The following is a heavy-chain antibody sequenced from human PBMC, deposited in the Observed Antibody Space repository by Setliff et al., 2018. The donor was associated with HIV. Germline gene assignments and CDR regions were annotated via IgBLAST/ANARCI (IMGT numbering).Heavy chain of an antibody. Sequence: GGSLRLSCEGSGFTFSSYVLHWVRQAPGKGLEWVAVMSTGGGIKICADSVKGRFTISRDNSRNTLFLQMNNLRPEDTATYYCVRDPIEGSPDYFDYWGQGALVTVSS. J-gene: IGHJ4*02. CDR2: MSTGGGIK. CDR1: GFTFSSYV. V-gene: IGHV3-30-3*01. D-gene: IGHD1-26*01. CDR3: VRDPIEGSPDYFDY.